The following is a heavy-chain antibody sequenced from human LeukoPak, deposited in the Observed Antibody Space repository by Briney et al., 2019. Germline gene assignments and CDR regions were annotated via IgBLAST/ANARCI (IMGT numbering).Heavy chain of an antibody. CDR3: ARDYSSGWGYFDY. CDR2: INHSGST. CDR1: GGSFSGYY. J-gene: IGHJ4*02. V-gene: IGHV4-34*01. Sequence: PSETLSLTCAVYGGSFSGYYWSWIRQPPGKGLEWIGEINHSGSTNYNPSLKSRVTISVDTSKNQFSLKLTSVTAADTAVYFCARDYSSGWGYFDYWGQGTLVTVSS. D-gene: IGHD6-19*01.